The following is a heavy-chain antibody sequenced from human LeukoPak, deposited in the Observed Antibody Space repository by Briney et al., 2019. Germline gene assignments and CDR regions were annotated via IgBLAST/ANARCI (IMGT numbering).Heavy chain of an antibody. D-gene: IGHD3-16*01. CDR2: IRSKANSYAT. CDR3: TRLPMITFGGVIEDY. J-gene: IGHJ4*02. V-gene: IGHV3-73*01. CDR1: GFTFSGSA. Sequence: SGGSLRLSCAASGFTFSGSALHWVRQASGKELEWVGRIRSKANSYATAYAASVKGRFTISRDDSKKTAYLQMNSLKTEDTAVYYCTRLPMITFGGVIEDYWGQGTLVTVSS.